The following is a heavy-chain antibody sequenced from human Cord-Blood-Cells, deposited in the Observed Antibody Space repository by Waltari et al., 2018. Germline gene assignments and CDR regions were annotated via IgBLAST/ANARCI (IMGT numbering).Heavy chain of an antibody. V-gene: IGHV3-30-3*01. Sequence: QVQLVESGGGVVQPGRSLRLSCAASGFPFSSYAMHWVRQAPGKGLEWVAVISDDGSNKYYADSVKGRFTISRDNSKNALYLQMNSLRAEDTAVYYCARTVYGDYFDYWGQGTLVTVSS. J-gene: IGHJ4*02. CDR3: ARTVYGDYFDY. CDR1: GFPFSSYA. D-gene: IGHD4-17*01. CDR2: ISDDGSNK.